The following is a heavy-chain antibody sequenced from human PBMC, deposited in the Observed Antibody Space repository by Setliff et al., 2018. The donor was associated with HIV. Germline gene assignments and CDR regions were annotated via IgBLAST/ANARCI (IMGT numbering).Heavy chain of an antibody. CDR1: GGSFSGYY. V-gene: IGHV4-34*01. CDR2: INHSGST. J-gene: IGHJ2*01. CDR3: ARRRPNWYFDL. Sequence: PSETLSLTCAVYGGSFSGYYWSWIRQPPGKGLEWIGEINHSGSTNYNTSLKSRVTISVDTSKNQFSLKLSSVTAADTAVYYCARRRPNWYFDLWGRGTLVTVSS.